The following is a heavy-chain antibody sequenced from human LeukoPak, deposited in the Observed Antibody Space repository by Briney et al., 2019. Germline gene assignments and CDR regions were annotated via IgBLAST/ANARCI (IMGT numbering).Heavy chain of an antibody. J-gene: IGHJ5*02. CDR3: ARGQYSSSWVHSYNWFDP. V-gene: IGHV3-48*01. D-gene: IGHD6-13*01. CDR2: ISSSSGTI. Sequence: GGPLRLSCAASGFTFISYSMNWVRQAPGKGLEWVSYISSSSGTIYYADSVKGRITISRDNAKNSLYLQMNSLRAEDTAVYYCARGQYSSSWVHSYNWFDPWGQGTLVTVSS. CDR1: GFTFISYS.